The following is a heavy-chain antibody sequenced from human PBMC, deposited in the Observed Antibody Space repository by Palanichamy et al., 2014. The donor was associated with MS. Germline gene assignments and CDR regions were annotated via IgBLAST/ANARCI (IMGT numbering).Heavy chain of an antibody. V-gene: IGHV3-53*01. CDR1: GFTVSSNY. Sequence: EVQLVGSGGGLIQPGGSLRLSCAASGFTVSSNYMGWVRQAPGKGLEWVSVFYSGSNTYHADSVKGRFTISRDISKNTLYLQMKSLRVEDTAVYYCVRGKGDYWGQGTLVTVSS. J-gene: IGHJ4*02. CDR2: FYSGSNT. CDR3: VRGKGDY.